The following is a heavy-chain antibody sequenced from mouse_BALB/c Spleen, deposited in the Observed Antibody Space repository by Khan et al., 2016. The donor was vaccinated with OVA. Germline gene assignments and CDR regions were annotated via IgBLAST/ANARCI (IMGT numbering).Heavy chain of an antibody. CDR1: GYSITSDYA. CDR2: ISYSGST. D-gene: IGHD1-1*01. Sequence: EVQLQESGPGLVKPSQSLSLTCTVTGYSITSDYAWNWIRQFPGNKLEWMGYISYSGSTNYNPSLKSRISITRDTSKNQFFLQLNSVTTEDTATEYCAKDCSRYKYIINYWGQGTSVTVSS. J-gene: IGHJ4*01. CDR3: AKDCSRYKYIINY. V-gene: IGHV3-2*02.